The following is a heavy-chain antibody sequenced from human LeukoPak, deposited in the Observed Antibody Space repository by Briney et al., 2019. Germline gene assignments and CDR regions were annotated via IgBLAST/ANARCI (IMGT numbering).Heavy chain of an antibody. J-gene: IGHJ4*02. Sequence: GGSLRLSCAASGFTFNDYGMSWVRQAPGKGLEWVSGINWNGGRTGYADSMKGRFIISRDNAKNSLYLQMNSLRAEDTALYYCAKDKKPSSGWYYLPGGPFDYWGQGTLVTVSS. CDR1: GFTFNDYG. V-gene: IGHV3-20*04. CDR3: AKDKKPSSGWYYLPGGPFDY. D-gene: IGHD6-19*01. CDR2: INWNGGRT.